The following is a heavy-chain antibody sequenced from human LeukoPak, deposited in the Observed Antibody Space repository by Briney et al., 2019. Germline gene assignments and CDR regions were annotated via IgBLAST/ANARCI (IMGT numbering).Heavy chain of an antibody. CDR3: ARRSYGDYSFDY. Sequence: SQTLSLTCTVSGGSISSGGYYWSWIRQPPGKGLEWIGYIYYSGNAIYNPSLKSRVTISVDTSKNQFSLKLSSVTAADTAVYYCARRSYGDYSFDYWGQGTLVTVSS. CDR1: GGSISSGGYY. J-gene: IGHJ4*02. CDR2: IYYSGNA. D-gene: IGHD4-17*01. V-gene: IGHV4-61*08.